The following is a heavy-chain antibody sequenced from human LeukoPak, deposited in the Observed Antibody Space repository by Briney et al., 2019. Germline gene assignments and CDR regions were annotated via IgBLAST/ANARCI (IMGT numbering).Heavy chain of an antibody. D-gene: IGHD4-17*01. J-gene: IGHJ4*02. CDR3: ANSIDFDYGDYYFDY. V-gene: IGHV4-4*07. CDR2: IYTSGST. Sequence: SETLSLTCIVSGDSINNYYWTWIRQPAGQGLEWIGRIYTSGSTNYNPSLKSRVTISLDTSKNQFSLKLSSVTAADTAVYYCANSIDFDYGDYYFDYWGQGALVTISS. CDR1: GDSINNYY.